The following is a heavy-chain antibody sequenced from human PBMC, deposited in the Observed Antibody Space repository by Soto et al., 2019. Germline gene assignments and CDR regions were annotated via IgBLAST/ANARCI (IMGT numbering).Heavy chain of an antibody. CDR1: GYTFTSYG. CDR2: ISAYNGNT. Sequence: GASVNVSCKASGYTFTSYGISWVRQAPGQGLEWMGWISAYNGNTNYAQKLQGRVTMTTDTSTSTAYMELRSLRSDDTAVYYCARSSSGPPPYAFDIWGQGTMVTVSS. J-gene: IGHJ3*02. CDR3: ARSSSGPPPYAFDI. V-gene: IGHV1-18*01. D-gene: IGHD6-19*01.